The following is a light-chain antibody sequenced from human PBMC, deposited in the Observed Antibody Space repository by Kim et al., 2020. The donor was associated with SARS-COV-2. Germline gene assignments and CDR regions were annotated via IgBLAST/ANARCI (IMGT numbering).Light chain of an antibody. Sequence: SVKLTCTLSSGHSSYAIAWLQQQPEKGPRYLMKVNSDGSQTRGDGIPDRFSGSSAGDERYLSISNLQSEDEADFYCQTWGTGFVVFGRGTKVTVL. CDR3: QTWGTGFVV. V-gene: IGLV4-69*01. CDR1: SGHSSYA. CDR2: VNSDGSQ. J-gene: IGLJ2*01.